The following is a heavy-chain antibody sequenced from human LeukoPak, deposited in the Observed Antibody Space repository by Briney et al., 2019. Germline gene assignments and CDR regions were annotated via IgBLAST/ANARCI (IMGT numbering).Heavy chain of an antibody. V-gene: IGHV4-4*07. Sequence: SETLSLTCTVSGGSISSYYWSWIRQPAGKGLEWIGRIYTSGSTNYNPSLKSRVTMSVDTSKNQFSLKLSSVTAADTAVYYCARLLTYYDILTGYYAPHYFDYWCQGTLVTVSS. CDR2: IYTSGST. D-gene: IGHD3-9*01. CDR3: ARLLTYYDILTGYYAPHYFDY. CDR1: GGSISSYY. J-gene: IGHJ4*02.